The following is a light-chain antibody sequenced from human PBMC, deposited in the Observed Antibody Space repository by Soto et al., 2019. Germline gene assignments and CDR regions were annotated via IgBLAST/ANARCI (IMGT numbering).Light chain of an antibody. Sequence: QSVLTQPFSASAIPGQRVTISCSGSNSNIGSNTVDWYQHLPGTAPRLLIYSNNQRPSGVPDRFSGSKSGTSASLAISGLQSEDEADYYCAAWDDTLNGYVFGTGTKVTVL. J-gene: IGLJ1*01. CDR3: AAWDDTLNGYV. CDR1: NSNIGSNT. CDR2: SNN. V-gene: IGLV1-44*01.